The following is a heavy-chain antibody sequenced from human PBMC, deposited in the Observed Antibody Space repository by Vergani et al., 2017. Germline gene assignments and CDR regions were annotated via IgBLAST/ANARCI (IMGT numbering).Heavy chain of an antibody. CDR3: ARQRGLRWSNFDY. D-gene: IGHD4-23*01. Sequence: EVQLVESGGGLVQPGGSLRLSCAASGFTLSDHVMDWVRQGPGKGLEWVGRSRNKARSYTTEYSASVKGRFTISRDDSRNSLYLQMNSLRAEDTAVYYXARQRGLRWSNFDYWGQGTLVTVSS. CDR2: SRNKARSYTT. J-gene: IGHJ4*02. V-gene: IGHV3-72*01. CDR1: GFTLSDHV.